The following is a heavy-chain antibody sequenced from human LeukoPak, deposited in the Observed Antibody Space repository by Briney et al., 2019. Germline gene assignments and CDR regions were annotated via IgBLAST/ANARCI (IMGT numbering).Heavy chain of an antibody. CDR1: GFTFSSYS. CDR2: ISSSSSTI. J-gene: IGHJ3*02. D-gene: IGHD3-10*01. Sequence: GGSLRLSRAASGFTFSSYSMNWVRQAPGKGLEWVPYISSSSSTIYYADSVNGRITITRDNTNNSPYTKMNSLRAEDLAVNYWATYGSGSYYNHDAFDIWGQGTMVTVSS. V-gene: IGHV3-48*01. CDR3: ATYGSGSYYNHDAFDI.